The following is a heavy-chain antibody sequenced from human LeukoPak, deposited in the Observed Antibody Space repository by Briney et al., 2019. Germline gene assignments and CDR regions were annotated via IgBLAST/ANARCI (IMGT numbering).Heavy chain of an antibody. V-gene: IGHV3-30-3*01. CDR3: ARGYDFWSGPDL. J-gene: IGHJ5*02. Sequence: PGGSLRLSCAASGFTFSSYAMHWVRQAPGKGLEWVAVISYDGSNKYYADSVKGRFTISRDNSKNTLYLQMNSLRAEDTAVYYCARGYDFWSGPDLWGQGTLVTVSS. D-gene: IGHD3-3*01. CDR2: ISYDGSNK. CDR1: GFTFSSYA.